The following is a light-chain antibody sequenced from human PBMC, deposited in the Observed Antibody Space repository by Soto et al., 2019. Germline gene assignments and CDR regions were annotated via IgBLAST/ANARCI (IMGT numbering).Light chain of an antibody. V-gene: IGKV3-20*01. J-gene: IGKJ2*01. Sequence: EIVLTQSPGTLSLSPGERATLSCRASQSVSSSYLAWYQQKPGQGPRLLIYGASSRATGIPDRFSGSGSGTDFTLTISRLEPEDFAVYYCQQYGGSPYTFGQGTKLEI. CDR1: QSVSSSY. CDR2: GAS. CDR3: QQYGGSPYT.